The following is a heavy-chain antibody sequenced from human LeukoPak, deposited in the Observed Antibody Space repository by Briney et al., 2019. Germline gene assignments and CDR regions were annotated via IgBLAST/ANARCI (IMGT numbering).Heavy chain of an antibody. V-gene: IGHV1-2*02. CDR3: ARATRGVREPLFDY. Sequence: ASVKVSCMTSGYTFTGYYMHWVRQAPGQGLEWMGWINPNSGGTNYAQKFQGRVTMTRDTSISTAYMELSRLRSDDTAVYYCARATRGVREPLFDYWGQGTLVTVSS. J-gene: IGHJ4*02. CDR1: GYTFTGYY. D-gene: IGHD1-26*01. CDR2: INPNSGGT.